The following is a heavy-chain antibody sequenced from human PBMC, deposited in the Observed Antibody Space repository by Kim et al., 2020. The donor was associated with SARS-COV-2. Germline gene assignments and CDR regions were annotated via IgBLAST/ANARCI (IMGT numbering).Heavy chain of an antibody. Sequence: SETLSLTCTVSGGSISSSSYYWGWIRQPPGKGLEWIGSIYYSGSTYYNPSLKSRVTISVDTSKNQFSLKLSSVTAADTAVYYCARTRGGDTMVRGVIFDYWGQGTLVTVSS. J-gene: IGHJ4*02. CDR1: GGSISSSSYY. V-gene: IGHV4-39*01. CDR2: IYYSGST. D-gene: IGHD3-10*01. CDR3: ARTRGGDTMVRGVIFDY.